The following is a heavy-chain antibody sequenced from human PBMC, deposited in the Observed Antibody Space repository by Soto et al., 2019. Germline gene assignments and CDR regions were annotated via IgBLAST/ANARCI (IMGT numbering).Heavy chain of an antibody. V-gene: IGHV3-23*01. D-gene: IGHD1-7*01. Sequence: EVQLLESGGGLVQPGGSLRLSCAASGFTFSSYGMTWVRQAPGKGLEWVSFSSATGAGTYYADSVKGRFTISRDNSTNTLYLQMTSLIADDPAFSYCAKDRRAGGNYGFYSDFWGQGALVIVSS. CDR1: GFTFSSYG. CDR2: SSATGAGT. J-gene: IGHJ4*02. CDR3: AKDRRAGGNYGFYSDF.